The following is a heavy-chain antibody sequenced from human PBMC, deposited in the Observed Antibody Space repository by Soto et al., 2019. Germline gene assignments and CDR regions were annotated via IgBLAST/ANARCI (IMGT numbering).Heavy chain of an antibody. Sequence: VQLVESGGGLVQPGGSLRLSCAASGFTFSSYEMNWVRQAPGKGLEWVSYISSSGSTIYYADSVKGRFTISRDNAKNSLYLQMNSLRAEDTAVYYCARGVSVTTHNTFGYWGQGTLVTVSS. CDR3: ARGVSVTTHNTFGY. V-gene: IGHV3-48*03. J-gene: IGHJ4*02. CDR1: GFTFSSYE. CDR2: ISSSGSTI. D-gene: IGHD4-17*01.